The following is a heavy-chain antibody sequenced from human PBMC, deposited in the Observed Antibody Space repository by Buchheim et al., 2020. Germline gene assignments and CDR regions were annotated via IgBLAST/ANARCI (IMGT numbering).Heavy chain of an antibody. CDR2: ISGSGGSP. CDR3: AKQNYYDSSGYYYDARVRGVSGMDV. J-gene: IGHJ6*02. Sequence: EVQLLESGGGLVQPGGSLRLSCAASGFTFSSYAMSWVRQAPGKGLEWVSAISGSGGSPYYADSVKGRFTISSDNYKNTLYLQMNSLRAEDTAVYYCAKQNYYDSSGYYYDARVRGVSGMDVWGQGTT. D-gene: IGHD3-22*01. CDR1: GFTFSSYA. V-gene: IGHV3-23*01.